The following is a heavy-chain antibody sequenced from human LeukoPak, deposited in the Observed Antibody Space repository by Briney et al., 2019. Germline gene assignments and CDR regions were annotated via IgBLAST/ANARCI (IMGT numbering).Heavy chain of an antibody. J-gene: IGHJ4*02. V-gene: IGHV1-8*01. Sequence: EASVKVSCKASGYTFTSYDINWVRQATGQGLEWMGWMNPNSGNTGYAQKFQGRVTMTRNTSISTAYMELSSLRSEDTAVYYCARGRRITIFGVASTAFDYWGQGTLVTVSS. CDR2: MNPNSGNT. D-gene: IGHD3-3*01. CDR1: GYTFTSYD. CDR3: ARGRRITIFGVASTAFDY.